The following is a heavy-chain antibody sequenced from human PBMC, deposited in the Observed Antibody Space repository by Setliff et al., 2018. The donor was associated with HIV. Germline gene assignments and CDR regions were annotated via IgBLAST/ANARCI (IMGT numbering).Heavy chain of an antibody. CDR3: ARDPSVLWSGELFLDAFDI. D-gene: IGHD3-10*01. V-gene: IGHV7-4-1*02. J-gene: IGHJ3*02. CDR1: GYTFTSYA. CDR2: INTNTGSP. Sequence: ASVKVSCKTSGYTFTSYAINWVRQAPGQGLEWMGWINTNTGSPTYAQGFTGRFVFSLDASVSTTYLQISSLKAEDTAIYYCARDPSVLWSGELFLDAFDIWGQGTMVTVSS.